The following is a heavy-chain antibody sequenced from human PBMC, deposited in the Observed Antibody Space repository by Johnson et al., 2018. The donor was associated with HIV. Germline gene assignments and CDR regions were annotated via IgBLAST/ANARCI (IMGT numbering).Heavy chain of an antibody. V-gene: IGHV3-23*04. CDR1: GFTFDDYG. Sequence: VQLVESGGGVVRPGGSLRLSCAASGFTFDDYGMSWVRQAPGKGLEWVSGISGSGGSTYYADSVKGRFTISRDSSKNKLYLQINSLRAEDPAVYYCAKGGSYAPFDAFDIWGRGTMVTVSS. D-gene: IGHD1-26*01. CDR2: ISGSGGST. J-gene: IGHJ3*02. CDR3: AKGGSYAPFDAFDI.